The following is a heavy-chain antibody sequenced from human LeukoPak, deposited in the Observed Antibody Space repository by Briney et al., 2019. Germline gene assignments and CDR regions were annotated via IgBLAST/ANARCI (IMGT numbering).Heavy chain of an antibody. Sequence: SGGSLRLSCAASGLTFGNAWMRWVRQAPGKGLEWVGRIKSKTDGGTADHAAPVKGRFTISRDNSKNTLYLQMNSLRAEDTAVYYCAKGGRGSYYDGMGVWGQGTTVTVSS. CDR3: AKGGRGSYYDGMGV. CDR1: GLTFGNAW. V-gene: IGHV3-15*01. CDR2: IKSKTDGGTA. J-gene: IGHJ6*02. D-gene: IGHD3-10*01.